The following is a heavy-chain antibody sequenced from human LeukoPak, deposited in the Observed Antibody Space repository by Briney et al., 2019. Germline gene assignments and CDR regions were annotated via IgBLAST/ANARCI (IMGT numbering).Heavy chain of an antibody. Sequence: SETLSLTCASYGGSFTGYYWSWIRQAPGKGLEWIGEINHDGRTTYNPSLQSRVSISVDTSKNQFSLKLSSVTAADTAVYYCARTPYSSSWRGSFAYWGQGTLVTVSS. V-gene: IGHV4-34*01. J-gene: IGHJ4*02. D-gene: IGHD6-13*01. CDR3: ARTPYSSSWRGSFAY. CDR2: INHDGRT. CDR1: GGSFTGYY.